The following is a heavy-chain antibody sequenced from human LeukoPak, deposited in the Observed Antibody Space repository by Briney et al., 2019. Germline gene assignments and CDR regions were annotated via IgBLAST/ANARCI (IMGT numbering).Heavy chain of an antibody. V-gene: IGHV3-30*18. J-gene: IGHJ4*02. CDR1: GFTFSNFG. CDR3: ANLYSHTWFDY. D-gene: IGHD6-13*01. Sequence: PGRSPRLSCAASGFTFSNFGMHWVRQAPGEGLEWVAVISYDGSNQYYADSVKGRFTISRDNSENTLYLQMNSLRPDDTAVYYCANLYSHTWFDYWGQGTLVTVSS. CDR2: ISYDGSNQ.